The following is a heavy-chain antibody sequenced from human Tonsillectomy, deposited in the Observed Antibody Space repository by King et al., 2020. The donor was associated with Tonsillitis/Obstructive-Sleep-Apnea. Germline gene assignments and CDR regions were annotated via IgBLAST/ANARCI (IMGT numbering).Heavy chain of an antibody. Sequence: VQLVQSGGDLVQPGRSLRLSCAASGFTFDDYAMHWVRQAPGKGLEWVSGISWISSNIGYADSVKGRFTISRDNAKNSLYLQMNSLRAEDTALYYCAKALVGATVNDVFDIWGQGTMVTVSS. CDR3: AKALVGATVNDVFDI. D-gene: IGHD1-26*01. CDR2: ISWISSNI. CDR1: GFTFDDYA. V-gene: IGHV3-9*01. J-gene: IGHJ3*02.